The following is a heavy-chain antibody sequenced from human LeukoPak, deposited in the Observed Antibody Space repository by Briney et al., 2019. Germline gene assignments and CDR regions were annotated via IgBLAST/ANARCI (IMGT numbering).Heavy chain of an antibody. CDR1: GYTFTSYG. J-gene: IGHJ4*02. CDR3: ARDHFSHQLLYNHFDY. V-gene: IGHV1-18*01. CDR2: ISAYNGNT. Sequence: ASVKVSCKASGYTFTSYGISWVRQAPGQGLEWMGWISAYNGNTNYAQKLQGRVTMTTDTSTSTAYMELRSLRSDDTAVYYCARDHFSHQLLYNHFDYWGQGTLVTVSS. D-gene: IGHD2-2*02.